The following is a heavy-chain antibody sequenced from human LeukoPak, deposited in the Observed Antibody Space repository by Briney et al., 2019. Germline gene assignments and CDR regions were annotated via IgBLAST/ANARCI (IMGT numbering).Heavy chain of an antibody. CDR1: GLTFSSYS. D-gene: IGHD4-17*01. Sequence: GGSLRLSCAASGLTFSSYSMNWVRQAPGKGLEWVSSISSSSSYIYYADSVKGRFTISRDNAKNSLYLQMNSLRAEDTAVYYCARDCWARLRAPLDPWGQGTLVTVSS. V-gene: IGHV3-21*01. CDR2: ISSSSSYI. J-gene: IGHJ5*02. CDR3: ARDCWARLRAPLDP.